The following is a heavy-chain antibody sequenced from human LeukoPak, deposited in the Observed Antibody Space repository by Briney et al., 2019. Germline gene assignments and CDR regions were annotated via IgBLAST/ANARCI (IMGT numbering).Heavy chain of an antibody. V-gene: IGHV3-23*01. CDR2: ISGSGGST. CDR3: AKPLYSSGWYYFDY. J-gene: IGHJ4*02. Sequence: GGSLRLSCAASGFTFSSYAMSWVRQAPGKGLEWVSAISGSGGSTYYADSVKGRFTISRDNSKNTLYLQVNSLRAEDTAVYYCAKPLYSSGWYYFDYWGQGTLVTVSS. D-gene: IGHD6-19*01. CDR1: GFTFSSYA.